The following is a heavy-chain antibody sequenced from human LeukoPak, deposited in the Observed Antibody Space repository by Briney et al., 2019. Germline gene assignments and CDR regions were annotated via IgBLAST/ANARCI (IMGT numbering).Heavy chain of an antibody. Sequence: PGRSLRLSCAASGFTFSSYAMHWVRQAPGKGLEWASGISWNSGSIGYADSVKGRFTISRDNAKNSLYLQMNSLRAEDTALYYCAKAPHGSGSYYFDYWGQGTLVTVSS. D-gene: IGHD3-10*01. J-gene: IGHJ4*02. CDR1: GFTFSSYA. CDR2: ISWNSGSI. CDR3: AKAPHGSGSYYFDY. V-gene: IGHV3-9*01.